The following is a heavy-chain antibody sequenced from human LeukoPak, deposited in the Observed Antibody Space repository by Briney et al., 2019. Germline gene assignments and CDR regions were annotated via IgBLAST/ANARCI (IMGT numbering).Heavy chain of an antibody. V-gene: IGHV4-39*01. CDR1: GGSISSSSHY. CDR2: IYYSGST. D-gene: IGHD6-19*01. Sequence: SETLSLTCTVSGGSISSSSHYWGWIRQPPGKGLEWIGSIYYSGSTYYNPSLKSRVTISVDTSKNQFSLKLSSVTAADTAVYYCASPRPDSGSGWPGDYWGQGTLVTVSS. J-gene: IGHJ4*02. CDR3: ASPRPDSGSGWPGDY.